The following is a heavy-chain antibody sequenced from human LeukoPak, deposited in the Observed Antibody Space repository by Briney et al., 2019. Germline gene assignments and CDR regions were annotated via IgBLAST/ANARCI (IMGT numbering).Heavy chain of an antibody. J-gene: IGHJ4*02. CDR3: ASALVVVAATPVDFLSPLDY. CDR1: GGTFSSYA. CDR2: IIPIFGTA. Sequence: ASVKVSCKASGGTFSSYAISWVRQAPGQGLEWMGGIIPIFGTANYAQKFQGRVTITADESTSTAYMELSSLRSEDTAVYYCASALVVVAATPVDFLSPLDYWGQGTLVTVSS. D-gene: IGHD2-15*01. V-gene: IGHV1-69*13.